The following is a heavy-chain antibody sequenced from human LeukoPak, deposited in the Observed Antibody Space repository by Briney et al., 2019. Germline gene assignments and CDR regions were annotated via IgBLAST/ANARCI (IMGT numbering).Heavy chain of an antibody. J-gene: IGHJ4*02. CDR1: GFTFSTYA. CDR2: ISGSGGRT. V-gene: IGHV3-23*01. D-gene: IGHD2-2*01. Sequence: GGSLRLSCAASGFTFSTYAMSWVRQAPGKGLGWVSAISGSGGRTKYADSVKGRFTISRDNSKNTLYLQMNSLRAEDTAIYHCAKGGANTMPPSLFDYWGQGTLVTVSS. CDR3: AKGGANTMPPSLFDY.